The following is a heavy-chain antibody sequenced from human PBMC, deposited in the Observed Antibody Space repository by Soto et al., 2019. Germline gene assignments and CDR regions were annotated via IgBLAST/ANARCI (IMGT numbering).Heavy chain of an antibody. J-gene: IGHJ6*03. CDR1: GGTFSSYT. Sequence: QVQLVQSGAEVKKPGSSVKVSCKASGGTFSSYTISWVRQAPGQGLEWMGRIIPILGIANYAQKFQGRVTITADKSTSTAYMELSSLRAEDTGVYYCARVGVDIVATVVGNYYYYYYMDVWGKGTTVTVSS. V-gene: IGHV1-69*02. CDR3: ARVGVDIVATVVGNYYYYYYMDV. D-gene: IGHD5-12*01. CDR2: IIPILGIA.